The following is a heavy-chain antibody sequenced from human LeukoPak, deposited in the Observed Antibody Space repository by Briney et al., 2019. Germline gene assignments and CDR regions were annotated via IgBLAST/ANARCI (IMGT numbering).Heavy chain of an antibody. J-gene: IGHJ4*02. Sequence: SETLSLTCAVYGGSFSGYYWSWIRQPPGKGLEWIGEINHSGSTNYNPSLKSRVTISVDTSKNQFSLKLSSVTAADTAVYYCARESSGYDYFDYWGQGTLVTVSS. V-gene: IGHV4-34*01. CDR1: GGSFSGYY. CDR2: INHSGST. CDR3: ARESSGYDYFDY. D-gene: IGHD5-12*01.